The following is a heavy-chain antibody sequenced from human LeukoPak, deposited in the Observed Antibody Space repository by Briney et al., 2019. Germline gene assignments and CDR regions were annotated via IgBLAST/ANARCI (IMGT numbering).Heavy chain of an antibody. Sequence: SETLSLTCTVSGGSISSSPYYWGWIRQPPGKGLEWIGSIYYSGTTHYNPSLESRVTISVDTSKNQFSLKLASVTAADTAVYYCARLKFVYYDSSVWGQGTLVTVSS. CDR2: IYYSGTT. V-gene: IGHV4-39*07. D-gene: IGHD3-22*01. CDR1: GGSISSSPYY. J-gene: IGHJ4*02. CDR3: ARLKFVYYDSSV.